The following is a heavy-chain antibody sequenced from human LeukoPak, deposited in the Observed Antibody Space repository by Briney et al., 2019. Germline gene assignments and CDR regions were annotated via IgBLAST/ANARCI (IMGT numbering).Heavy chain of an antibody. CDR3: ARAGSITIFGVVVAHNWFDP. CDR2: ISAYNGNT. CDR1: GYTFSSYG. J-gene: IGHJ5*02. Sequence: ASVKVSCKASGYTFSSYGVSWVRQAPGQGLEWMGWISAYNGNTNYAQKLQGRVTMTTDTFTSTAYMQLRSLRSDDTAVYYCARAGSITIFGVVVAHNWFDPWGQGTLVTVSS. V-gene: IGHV1-18*01. D-gene: IGHD3-3*01.